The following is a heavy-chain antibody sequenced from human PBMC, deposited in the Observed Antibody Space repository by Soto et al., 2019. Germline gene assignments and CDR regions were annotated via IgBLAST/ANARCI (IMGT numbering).Heavy chain of an antibody. CDR3: ARDVAAADY. Sequence: QVQLVQSGAEEKKPGASVKVSCKASGYTFTSYAMHWVRQAPGQRLEWRGWINAGNGNTKYSQKSQXXXTXXRDTSASTAYMELSSLSSEDTAVYYCARDVAAADYWGQGTLVTVSS. CDR2: INAGNGNT. J-gene: IGHJ4*02. V-gene: IGHV1-3*05. D-gene: IGHD6-13*01. CDR1: GYTFTSYA.